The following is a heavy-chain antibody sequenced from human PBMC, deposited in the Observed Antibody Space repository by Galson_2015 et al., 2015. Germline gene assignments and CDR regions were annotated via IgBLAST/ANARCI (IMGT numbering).Heavy chain of an antibody. D-gene: IGHD3-3*01. CDR3: AKVIYDVCNCYYSEGFDD. CDR1: GFTFSSYA. CDR2: INGSGGSK. Sequence: SLRLSCAASGFTFSSYAMSWVRQAPGKGLEWVSAINGSGGSKYYADSVKGRFTISRDNSKNTLYLQMNSLRVEDTAVYYCAKVIYDVCNCYYSEGFDDWGQGTLVTVSS. V-gene: IGHV3-23*01. J-gene: IGHJ5*02.